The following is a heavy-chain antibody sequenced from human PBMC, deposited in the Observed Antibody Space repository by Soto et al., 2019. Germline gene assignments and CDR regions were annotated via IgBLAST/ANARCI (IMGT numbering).Heavy chain of an antibody. CDR3: ARDQGVYYYYYGMDV. Sequence: PSETLSLTGTVSGGSISSYYWSWIRQPPGKGLEWIGYIYYSGSTNYNPSLKSRVTISVDTSKNQFSLKLSSVTAADTAVYYCARDQGVYYYYYGMDVWGQGTTVTVSS. J-gene: IGHJ6*02. CDR2: IYYSGST. CDR1: GGSISSYY. V-gene: IGHV4-59*01. D-gene: IGHD6-13*01.